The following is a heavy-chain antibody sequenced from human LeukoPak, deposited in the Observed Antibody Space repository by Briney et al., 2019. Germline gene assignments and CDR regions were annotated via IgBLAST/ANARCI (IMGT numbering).Heavy chain of an antibody. D-gene: IGHD3-16*01. CDR3: AKGGGDSNYYYYYMDV. Sequence: PGGSLRLSCAASGFTFSSYAMSWVRQAPGKGLEWVSAISGSGGSTYYADSVKGRFTISRDNSKNTLYLQMNSLRAEDTAVYYCAKGGGDSNYYYYYMDVWGKGTTVTISS. J-gene: IGHJ6*03. CDR1: GFTFSSYA. V-gene: IGHV3-23*01. CDR2: ISGSGGST.